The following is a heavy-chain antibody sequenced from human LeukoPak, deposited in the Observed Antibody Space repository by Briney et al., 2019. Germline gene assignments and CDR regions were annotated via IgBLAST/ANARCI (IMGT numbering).Heavy chain of an antibody. CDR1: GYSISSGYY. J-gene: IGHJ6*03. CDR3: ARVINCSGGSCYYYYMDV. CDR2: IYHSGSS. D-gene: IGHD2-15*01. Sequence: SETLSLTCTVSGYSISSGYYWGWIRQPPGKGLEWIGNIYHSGSSYYNPSLKSRVTISVETSKNQFSLRLSSVTAADTAVYYCARVINCSGGSCYYYYMDVWGKGTTVTVSS. V-gene: IGHV4-38-2*02.